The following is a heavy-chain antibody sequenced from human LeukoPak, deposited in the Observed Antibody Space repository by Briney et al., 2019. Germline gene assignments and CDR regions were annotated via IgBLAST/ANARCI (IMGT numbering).Heavy chain of an antibody. CDR2: INWNGGST. CDR1: GFTFDDYG. CDR3: ARIGLGSNDF. J-gene: IGHJ4*02. V-gene: IGHV3-20*04. Sequence: PGGSLRLSCAASGFTFDDYGMNWVRQAPGKGLEWVSGINWNGGSTGYADSVKGRFTISRDNAKNFLFLQMNSLSAEDTALYYCARIGLGSNDFWGQGTPVTVSS. D-gene: IGHD4-11*01.